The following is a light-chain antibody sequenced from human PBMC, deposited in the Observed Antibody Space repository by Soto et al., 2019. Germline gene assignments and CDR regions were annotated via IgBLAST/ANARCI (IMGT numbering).Light chain of an antibody. Sequence: EIGLTQSPGTLSLSPGKRATLSCWASQSVHSSHLAWYQQRPGQPPRLLIYGASSRATGIPDRFSGSGSGTVFTLTISRLEPEDFAVYFCQQYDSSPTTFGQGTKVDI. CDR1: QSVHSSH. J-gene: IGKJ1*01. CDR2: GAS. CDR3: QQYDSSPTT. V-gene: IGKV3-20*01.